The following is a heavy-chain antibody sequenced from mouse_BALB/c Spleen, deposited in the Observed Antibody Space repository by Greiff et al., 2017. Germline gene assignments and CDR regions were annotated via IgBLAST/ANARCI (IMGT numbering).Heavy chain of an antibody. CDR1: GFTFSSYT. CDR2: ISNGGGST. J-gene: IGHJ4*01. CDR3: ARHEAYYGNLYAMDY. V-gene: IGHV5-12-2*01. Sequence: EVKLMESGGGLVQPGGSLKLSCAASGFTFSSYTMSWVRQTPEKRLEWDAYISNGGGSTYSPDTVKGRFTISRDNAKNTLYLQMRSLKSEDTAMYYCARHEAYYGNLYAMDYWGQGTSVTVSS. D-gene: IGHD2-10*01.